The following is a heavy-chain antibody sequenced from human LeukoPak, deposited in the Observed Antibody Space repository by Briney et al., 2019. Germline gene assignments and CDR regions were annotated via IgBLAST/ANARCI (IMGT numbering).Heavy chain of an antibody. Sequence: GGSLRLSCAASGFTFSSYEMNWVRQAPGKGLEWISYITSSSGTIYYADSVKGRFTISRDNAKNSLYLQMNSLRAEDTAVYYCARAGGSYQVFDYWGQGTLVTVSS. CDR2: ITSSSGTI. V-gene: IGHV3-48*01. CDR1: GFTFSSYE. J-gene: IGHJ4*02. D-gene: IGHD1-26*01. CDR3: ARAGGSYQVFDY.